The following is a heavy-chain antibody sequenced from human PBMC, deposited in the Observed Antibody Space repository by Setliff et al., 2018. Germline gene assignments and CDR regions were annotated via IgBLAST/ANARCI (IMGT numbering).Heavy chain of an antibody. CDR1: GFTFSSYA. CDR2: ISGSGGST. J-gene: IGHJ5*02. CDR3: AKSWVVPAAITFSGFDP. D-gene: IGHD2-2*01. Sequence: RLSCAASGFTFSSYAMSWVRQAPGKGLEWVSAISGSGGSTYYADSVKGRFTISRDNSKNTLYLQMNSLRAEDTAVYYCAKSWVVPAAITFSGFDPWGQGTLVTVSS. V-gene: IGHV3-23*01.